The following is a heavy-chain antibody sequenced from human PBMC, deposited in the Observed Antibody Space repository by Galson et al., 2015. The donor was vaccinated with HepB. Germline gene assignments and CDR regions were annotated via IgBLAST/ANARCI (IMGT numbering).Heavy chain of an antibody. Sequence: SLRLSCAASGFTFSSYAMSWVRQAPGKGLEWVSAISGSGVSTYHADSVKGRFTISRDNSKNTLYLQMNSLRAEDTAVYYCARDPVAEWIDMDAFDIWGQGTMVTVSS. CDR2: ISGSGVST. CDR1: GFTFSSYA. CDR3: ARDPVAEWIDMDAFDI. V-gene: IGHV3-23*01. J-gene: IGHJ3*02. D-gene: IGHD5-12*01.